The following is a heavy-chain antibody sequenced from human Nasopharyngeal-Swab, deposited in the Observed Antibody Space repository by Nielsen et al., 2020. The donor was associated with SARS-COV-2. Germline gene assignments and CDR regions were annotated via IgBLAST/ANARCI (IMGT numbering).Heavy chain of an antibody. CDR1: GFTFSSYS. CDR3: ARVRQSGAYFPFDS. V-gene: IGHV3-48*01. D-gene: IGHD1-26*01. Sequence: GESLKISCAASGFTFSSYSMNWVRQAPGKGLEWVSYISSSSSTIYYADSVKGRFTISRDNAKNSLYLQMNSLRAEDTAVYYCARVRQSGAYFPFDSWGLGTLVTVSS. J-gene: IGHJ4*02. CDR2: ISSSSSTI.